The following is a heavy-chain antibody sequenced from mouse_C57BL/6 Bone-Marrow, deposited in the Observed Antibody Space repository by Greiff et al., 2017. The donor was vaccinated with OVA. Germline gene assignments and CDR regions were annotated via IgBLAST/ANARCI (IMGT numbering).Heavy chain of an antibody. V-gene: IGHV1-50*01. CDR3: AALRAWFAY. CDR2: IDPSDSYT. Sequence: QVQLQQPGAELVKPGASVKLSCKASGYTFTSYWMQWVKQRPGQGLEWIGEIDPSDSYTNYNQKFKGKATLTVDTSSSTAYMQLSSLTSEDSAVYYCAALRAWFAYWGQGTLVTVSA. CDR1: GYTFTSYW. J-gene: IGHJ3*01. D-gene: IGHD1-1*01.